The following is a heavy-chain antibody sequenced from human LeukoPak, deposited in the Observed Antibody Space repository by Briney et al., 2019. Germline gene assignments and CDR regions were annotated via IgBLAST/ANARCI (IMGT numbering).Heavy chain of an antibody. CDR1: GFTFSDAW. V-gene: IGHV3-15*01. J-gene: IGHJ5*02. CDR3: TKEDGWSDP. D-gene: IGHD5-24*01. Sequence: PGGSLRLSCAASGFTFSDAWMNWVRQAPRKGLEWVGRIKSKIHGGTIDYAAPVKGRFTISRDDSKNTLYLQMNSLKTEDTAVYYCTKEDGWSDPWGQGTLVTVSS. CDR2: IKSKIHGGTI.